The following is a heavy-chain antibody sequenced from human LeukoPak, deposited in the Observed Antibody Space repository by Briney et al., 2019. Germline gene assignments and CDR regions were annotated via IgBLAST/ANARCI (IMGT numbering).Heavy chain of an antibody. CDR2: IYGSGNT. CDR3: ARETSLAGFASGLGFNY. Sequence: SETLSLTCTVSGGSISSWFWSWIRQPPGKGLEWIGYIYGSGNTNYNPSLKSRVTMSIDTSKNQFSLKLTSVTAADTATYYCARETSLAGFASGLGFNYWGQGILVTVSS. V-gene: IGHV4-59*01. J-gene: IGHJ4*02. D-gene: IGHD6-19*01. CDR1: GGSISSWF.